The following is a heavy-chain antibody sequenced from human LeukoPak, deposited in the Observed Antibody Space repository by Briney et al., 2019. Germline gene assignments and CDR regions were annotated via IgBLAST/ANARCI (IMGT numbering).Heavy chain of an antibody. CDR3: ARVLGSYYFDY. CDR1: GGSISSRSHY. D-gene: IGHD3-10*01. V-gene: IGHV4-39*07. Sequence: SETLSLTCTVSGGSISSRSHYWGWIRQPPGKGLEWIGSIYYSGSTYYNPSLKSRVTISVDTSKNQFSLKLSSVTAADTAVYYCARVLGSYYFDYWGQGTLVTVSS. CDR2: IYYSGST. J-gene: IGHJ4*02.